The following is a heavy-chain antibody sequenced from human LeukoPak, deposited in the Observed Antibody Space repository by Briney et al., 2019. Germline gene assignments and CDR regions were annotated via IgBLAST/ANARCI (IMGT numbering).Heavy chain of an antibody. J-gene: IGHJ4*02. Sequence: GGSLRLCCAASGFTFSNAWMSWVRHAPVKGLEWVSTISGSGASTYYADSVKGRFTTSRDNSKNTLHLQMNSLRAEDTAVYYCSKRYSNGWPYYFDNWGQGTLVTVSS. V-gene: IGHV3-23*01. CDR3: SKRYSNGWPYYFDN. CDR1: GFTFSNAW. D-gene: IGHD6-19*01. CDR2: ISGSGAST.